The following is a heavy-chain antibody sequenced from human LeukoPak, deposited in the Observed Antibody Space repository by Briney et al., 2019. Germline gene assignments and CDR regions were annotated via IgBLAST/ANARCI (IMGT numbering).Heavy chain of an antibody. D-gene: IGHD3-16*01. CDR2: LYSGGNT. Sequence: PGGSLRLSCAASGFTVSSNSMSWVRRAPGKGLEWVSVLYSGGNTYYADSVKGRFTISRDNSKNTLYLQMNSLRTEDTAVYYCAGDTYAIDYWGQGARVTVSS. J-gene: IGHJ4*02. CDR1: GFTVSSNS. CDR3: AGDTYAIDY. V-gene: IGHV3-53*01.